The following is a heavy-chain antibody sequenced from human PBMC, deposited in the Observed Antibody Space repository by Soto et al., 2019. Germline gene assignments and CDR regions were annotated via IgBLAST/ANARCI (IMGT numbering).Heavy chain of an antibody. D-gene: IGHD1-7*01. CDR2: ITYDGSNK. CDR1: GFNFDNYG. CDR3: AKDRVGGTFYTPLGF. Sequence: HPGGSPRLSCQASGFNFDNYGMHWVRQAPGKGLEWVAVITYDGSNKYYADSVKGRFTISRDNSKNTLSLHLNTLKPEDTAVYHCAKDRVGGTFYTPLGFWGQGTMVTVS. V-gene: IGHV3-30*18. J-gene: IGHJ4*02.